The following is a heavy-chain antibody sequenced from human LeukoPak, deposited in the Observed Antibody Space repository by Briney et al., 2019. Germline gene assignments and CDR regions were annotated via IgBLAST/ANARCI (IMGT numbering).Heavy chain of an antibody. CDR1: GGSISSSDYY. Sequence: SETLSLTCTVSGGSISSSDYYWGWIRQPPGKGLEWIVSIYYSGSTYYNPSLKSRVTISVDTSKNQLSLKLGSVTAADTAVYYCVVTAASGWYTSPLDYWGQGTLVTVSS. CDR2: IYYSGST. J-gene: IGHJ4*02. V-gene: IGHV4-39*01. CDR3: VVTAASGWYTSPLDY. D-gene: IGHD6-19*01.